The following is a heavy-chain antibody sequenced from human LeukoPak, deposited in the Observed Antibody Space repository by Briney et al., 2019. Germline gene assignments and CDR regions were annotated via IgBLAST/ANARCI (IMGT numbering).Heavy chain of an antibody. Sequence: PSETLSLTCTVSGCSISTYYWSWIRQPPGKGLELIGYIYYSGGTNYNPSPKSRVTISVDTSKNQFSLKLSSVTAADTAVYYCARVADIVVVPAAIRWFDPWGQGTLVTVSS. D-gene: IGHD2-2*01. CDR3: ARVADIVVVPAAIRWFDP. J-gene: IGHJ5*02. CDR2: IYYSGGT. CDR1: GCSISTYY. V-gene: IGHV4-59*12.